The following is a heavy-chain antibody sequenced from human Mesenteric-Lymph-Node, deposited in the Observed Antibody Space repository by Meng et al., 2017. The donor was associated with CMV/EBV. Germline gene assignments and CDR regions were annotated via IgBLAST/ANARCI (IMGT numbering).Heavy chain of an antibody. V-gene: IGHV3-48*03. CDR2: ISGSSTTI. CDR1: GFNFNSFE. J-gene: IGHJ1*01. Sequence: GESLKISCAVSGFNFNSFEMNWVRQAPGKGPEWVSYISGSSTTIYYADSVKGRFTISRDNAKSSLYLQMNSLRAEDTAVYYCARGPPAARGYFQHWGQGTLVTVSS. D-gene: IGHD2-2*01. CDR3: ARGPPAARGYFQH.